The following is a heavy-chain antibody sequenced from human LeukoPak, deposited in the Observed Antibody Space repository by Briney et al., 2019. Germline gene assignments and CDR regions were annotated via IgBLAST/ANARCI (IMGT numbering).Heavy chain of an antibody. CDR2: IIPIFGTA. D-gene: IGHD2-15*01. Sequence: ASVKVSCKASGGTFSSYAISWVRQAPGQGLEWMGGIIPIFGTANYAQKFQGRVTITADKSTSTAYMELSSLRSEDTAVYYCAREAAPYYYYMDVWGKGTTVTISS. J-gene: IGHJ6*03. CDR1: GGTFSSYA. CDR3: AREAAPYYYYMDV. V-gene: IGHV1-69*06.